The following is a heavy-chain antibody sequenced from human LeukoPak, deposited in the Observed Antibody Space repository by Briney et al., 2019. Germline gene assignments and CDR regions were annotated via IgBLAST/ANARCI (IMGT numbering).Heavy chain of an antibody. Sequence: GASVKVSCKAFGGTFSSYAISWVRQAPGHGLEWMGGIILIFGTANYAQKFQGRVTLTADEATSTACMELSSLRSEDTAVYYCARDDSSGYSFLGYWGQGTLVTVSS. J-gene: IGHJ4*02. V-gene: IGHV1-69*13. CDR1: GGTFSSYA. CDR2: IILIFGTA. CDR3: ARDDSSGYSFLGY. D-gene: IGHD3-22*01.